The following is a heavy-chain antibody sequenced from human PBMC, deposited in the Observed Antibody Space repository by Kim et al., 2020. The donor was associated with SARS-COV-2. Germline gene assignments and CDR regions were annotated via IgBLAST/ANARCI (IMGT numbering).Heavy chain of an antibody. V-gene: IGHV1-18*01. CDR3: ARDNDYYDSSADY. Sequence: SAQKLQGRVTMTTDTSTSTAYMELRSLRSDDTAVYYCARDNDYYDSSADYWGQGTLVTVSS. D-gene: IGHD3-22*01. J-gene: IGHJ4*02.